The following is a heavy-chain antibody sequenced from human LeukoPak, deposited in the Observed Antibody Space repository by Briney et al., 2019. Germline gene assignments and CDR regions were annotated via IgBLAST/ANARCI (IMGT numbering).Heavy chain of an antibody. D-gene: IGHD5-12*01. CDR1: GFTFSSYA. J-gene: IGHJ6*02. Sequence: GGSLRLSCAASGFTFSSYAMTWVRQAPGKGLEWVSTISGSGGSTFYADSVMGRFTISRDNSKNTPSLHMNSLRAEDTAIYYCAKDRESGYAPYDMDVWGRGTTVTVSS. CDR2: ISGSGGST. CDR3: AKDRESGYAPYDMDV. V-gene: IGHV3-23*01.